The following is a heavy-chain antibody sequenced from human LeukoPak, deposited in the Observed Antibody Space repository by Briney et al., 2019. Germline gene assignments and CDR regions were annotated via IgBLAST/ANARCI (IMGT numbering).Heavy chain of an antibody. D-gene: IGHD6-6*01. CDR2: ISSSGSTI. CDR1: GFTFSDYY. Sequence: GGSLRLSCAASGFTFSDYYMSWIRQAPGKGLEWVSYISSSGSTIYYADSVKGRFTISRDNAKNSLYLQMNSLRAEDTAVYYCARDYSSSSMVFQHWGQGTLVTVSS. V-gene: IGHV3-11*04. J-gene: IGHJ1*01. CDR3: ARDYSSSSMVFQH.